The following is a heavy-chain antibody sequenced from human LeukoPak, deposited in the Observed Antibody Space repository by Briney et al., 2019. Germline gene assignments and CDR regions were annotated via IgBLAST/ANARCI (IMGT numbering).Heavy chain of an antibody. D-gene: IGHD5-24*01. CDR1: GGSFIGYY. J-gene: IGHJ4*02. CDR3: ARGSSTKMATIRFDY. V-gene: IGHV4-34*01. CDR2: INHSGST. Sequence: SETLSLTCAVYGGSFIGYYWSWIRQPPGKGLEWIGEINHSGSTNYNPSLKSRVTISVDTSKNQFSLKLSSVTAADTAVYYCARGSSTKMATIRFDYWGQGTLVTVSS.